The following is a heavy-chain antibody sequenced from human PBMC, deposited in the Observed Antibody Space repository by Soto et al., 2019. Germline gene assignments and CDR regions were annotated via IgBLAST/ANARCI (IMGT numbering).Heavy chain of an antibody. Sequence: SVKVSCKASGGTFSSYAISWVRQAPGQGLEWMGGIIPIFGTANYAQKFQGRVTITADKSTSTAYKELSSLRSEDTAVYYCARSARAAELFYYYGMDVWGQGTTVTVSS. J-gene: IGHJ6*02. CDR3: ARSARAAELFYYYGMDV. CDR1: GGTFSSYA. CDR2: IIPIFGTA. V-gene: IGHV1-69*06. D-gene: IGHD6-13*01.